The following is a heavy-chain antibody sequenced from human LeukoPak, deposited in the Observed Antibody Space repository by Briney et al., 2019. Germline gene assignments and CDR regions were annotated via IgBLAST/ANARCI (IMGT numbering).Heavy chain of an antibody. D-gene: IGHD2-15*01. CDR2: INPSGGST. V-gene: IGHV1-46*01. J-gene: IGHJ4*02. CDR3: ARAPIGSGQGIEGFDY. Sequence: GASVKVSCKASGYTFTSYYMHWVRQAPGQGLEWMGIINPSGGSTSYAQKFQGRVTMTRDMSTSTVYVELSSLRSEDTAVYYCARAPIGSGQGIEGFDYWGQGTLVTVSS. CDR1: GYTFTSYY.